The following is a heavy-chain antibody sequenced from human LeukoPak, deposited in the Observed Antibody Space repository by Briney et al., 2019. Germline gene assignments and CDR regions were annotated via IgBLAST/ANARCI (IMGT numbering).Heavy chain of an antibody. CDR2: IYWNDDK. CDR1: GFSLTTPGLG. CDR3: ALRPRAGLNWFDP. J-gene: IGHJ5*02. V-gene: IGHV2-5*01. Sequence: SGPTLVKPTQTPTLTCTFSGFSLTTPGLGVGWIRQPPGEALEWLALIYWNDDKRYNPSLKTRLTITKDTSKNQVVLTVTNMDPVDTATYYCALRPRAGLNWFDPWGQGTLVTVSS.